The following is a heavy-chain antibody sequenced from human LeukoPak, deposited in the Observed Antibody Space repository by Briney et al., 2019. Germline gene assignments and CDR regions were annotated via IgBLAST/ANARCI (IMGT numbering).Heavy chain of an antibody. D-gene: IGHD6-6*01. CDR3: AKVYSARTYAFDM. J-gene: IGHJ3*02. V-gene: IGHV3-53*01. CDR1: GFTFSNND. Sequence: GGSLRLSCAASGFTFSNNDMNWVRQAPGKGLEWVSVIYRRGDTDYADSVKGRFSVSRDSYGDTLYLQMNSLRGEDTAVYYCAKVYSARTYAFDMWGQGTVVSVSA. CDR2: IYRRGDT.